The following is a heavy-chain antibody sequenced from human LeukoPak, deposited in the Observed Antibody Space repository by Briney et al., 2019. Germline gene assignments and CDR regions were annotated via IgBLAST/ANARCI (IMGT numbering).Heavy chain of an antibody. D-gene: IGHD4-23*01. CDR2: ISGSGGST. Sequence: SGGSLRLSCAASGFTFSSYAMSWVRQAPGKGLEWVSAISGSGGSTYYADSVKGRFTISRDNTKNTLYLQMNSLRADDTAVYYCAKGVRWARLALYYDYWGQGTLVTVSS. J-gene: IGHJ4*02. CDR1: GFTFSSYA. CDR3: AKGVRWARLALYYDY. V-gene: IGHV3-23*01.